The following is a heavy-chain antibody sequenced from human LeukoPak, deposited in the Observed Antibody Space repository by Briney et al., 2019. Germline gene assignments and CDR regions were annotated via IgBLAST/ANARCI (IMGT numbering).Heavy chain of an antibody. CDR1: GFTFSSYA. V-gene: IGHV3-30*02. CDR3: AKEGGGGKNYSNYGGGDY. D-gene: IGHD4-11*01. J-gene: IGHJ4*02. CDR2: IRYDGSNK. Sequence: GGSLRLSCAASGFTFSSYAMSWVRQAPGKGLEWVAFIRYDGSNKYYADSVKGRFTISRDNSKNTLYLQMNSLRAEDTAVYYCAKEGGGGKNYSNYGGGDYWGQGTLVTVSS.